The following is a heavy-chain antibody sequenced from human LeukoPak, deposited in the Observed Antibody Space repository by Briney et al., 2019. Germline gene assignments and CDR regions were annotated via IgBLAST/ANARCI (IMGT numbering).Heavy chain of an antibody. CDR1: AGSICSTTHY. CDR3: ARQPVVNRGTVASNFDY. CDR2: IYYNGIP. J-gene: IGHJ4*02. D-gene: IGHD1-26*01. V-gene: IGHV4-39*01. Sequence: SETLSLTCSVSAGSICSTTHYWAWIRQPPGKGLEWIASIYYNGIPYYNASLESRVTISVDTSKNQFSLRLRSVSAADTAVYYCARQPVVNRGTVASNFDYEDQGPVILVSS.